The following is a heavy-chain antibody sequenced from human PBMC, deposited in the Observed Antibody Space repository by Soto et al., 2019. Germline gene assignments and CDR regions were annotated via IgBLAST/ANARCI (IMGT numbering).Heavy chain of an antibody. D-gene: IGHD6-13*01. Sequence: ASVKVSCKASGYTFTSYAMHWVRQAPGQRLEWMGWINAGNGNTKYSQKFQGRVTITRDTSASTAYMELSSLRSEDTAVYYCARGSWQLVRFDYWGQGTLVTVSS. CDR1: GYTFTSYA. J-gene: IGHJ4*02. V-gene: IGHV1-3*01. CDR2: INAGNGNT. CDR3: ARGSWQLVRFDY.